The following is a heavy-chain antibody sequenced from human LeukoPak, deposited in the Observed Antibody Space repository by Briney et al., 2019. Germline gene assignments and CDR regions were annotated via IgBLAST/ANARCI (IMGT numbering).Heavy chain of an antibody. Sequence: GGSLRLSCAASGFTVSTNYMSWVRQAPGMGLEWVSVIYSGGNTYYADSVKGRFTISRDNSKNTLYLQMNSLRAEDTAVYYCARKGYFDSSGYYYFDYWGQGALVTVSS. CDR1: GFTVSTNY. D-gene: IGHD3-22*01. CDR3: ARKGYFDSSGYYYFDY. V-gene: IGHV3-66*01. CDR2: IYSGGNT. J-gene: IGHJ4*02.